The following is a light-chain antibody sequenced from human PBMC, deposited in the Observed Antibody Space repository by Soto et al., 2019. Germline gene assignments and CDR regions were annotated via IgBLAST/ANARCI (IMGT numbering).Light chain of an antibody. CDR2: AAS. Sequence: IQLTQSPSSLSASIGDRVTITCRASQGISSYLAWYQQKPGKAPNLLIYAASTLQSGVPSRFSGSGSWTDFTLTISSLQPEDFATYYCQQYDSYPLSFGGGTKVEIK. CDR3: QQYDSYPLS. CDR1: QGISSY. J-gene: IGKJ4*01. V-gene: IGKV1-9*01.